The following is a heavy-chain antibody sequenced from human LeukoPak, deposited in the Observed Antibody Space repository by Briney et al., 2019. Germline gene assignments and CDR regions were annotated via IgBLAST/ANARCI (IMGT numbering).Heavy chain of an antibody. Sequence: GGSLRLSCATSGFTFSSYSMNWVRQAPGKGLEWVSSISSNSIYVFYADSMKGRFTISRDNAKNSLYLQMSNLRAEDTAVYFCARGGGLDVWGQGATVTVSS. CDR2: ISSNSIYV. CDR1: GFTFSSYS. D-gene: IGHD3-16*01. CDR3: ARGGGLDV. V-gene: IGHV3-21*04. J-gene: IGHJ6*02.